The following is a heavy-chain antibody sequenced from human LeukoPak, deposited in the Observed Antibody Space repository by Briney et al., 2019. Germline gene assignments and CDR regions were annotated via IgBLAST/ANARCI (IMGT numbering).Heavy chain of an antibody. CDR2: IWYDGSDK. CDR1: AFPFSTYG. J-gene: IGHJ4*02. V-gene: IGHV3-33*01. CDR3: ARGGEQWLVRTFLDY. D-gene: IGHD6-19*01. Sequence: GGSLRLSCAASAFPFSTYGMHWVRQAPGKGLEWVAVIWYDGSDKYHADSVKGRFTISRDNSKNTMYLQMNSLRAEDTAVYYCARGGEQWLVRTFLDYWGQGTLVTVSS.